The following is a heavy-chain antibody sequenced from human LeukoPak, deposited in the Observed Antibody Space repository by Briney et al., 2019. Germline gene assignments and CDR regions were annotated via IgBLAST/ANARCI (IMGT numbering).Heavy chain of an antibody. CDR2: ISGSGRTI. J-gene: IGHJ3*02. D-gene: IGHD2-2*01. Sequence: GGSLRLSCAASGFTFSSYEMSWIRQAPGKGLEWVSHISGSGRTIYDADSVKGRFTTSRDNAQNSLYLQMNSLRAEDTAVYYCARGSAFTIADIWGQGTMVTVSS. CDR1: GFTFSSYE. V-gene: IGHV3-48*03. CDR3: ARGSAFTIADI.